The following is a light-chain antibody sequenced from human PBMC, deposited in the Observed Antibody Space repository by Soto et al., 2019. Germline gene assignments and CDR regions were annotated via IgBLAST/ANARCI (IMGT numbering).Light chain of an antibody. CDR3: AAWDDSLNGYV. CDR2: FNI. Sequence: QSVLSQPTSASGTPGQRVTISCSGSSSNIGSNTVNWYQQFPGTAPKLLIYFNIQRPSGVPDRFSGSKSGTSASLAISGLQSEDEADYSCAAWDDSLNGYVFGTGTKVTVL. CDR1: SSNIGSNT. J-gene: IGLJ1*01. V-gene: IGLV1-44*01.